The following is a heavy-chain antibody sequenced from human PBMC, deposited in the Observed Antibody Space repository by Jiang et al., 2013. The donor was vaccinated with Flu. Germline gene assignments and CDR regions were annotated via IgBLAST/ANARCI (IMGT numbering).Heavy chain of an antibody. CDR3: ARGKFVVVVAATYYYYYGMDV. CDR1: GGSFSGYY. V-gene: IGHV4-34*01. D-gene: IGHD2-15*01. CDR2: INHSGST. J-gene: IGHJ6*04. Sequence: LLKPSETLSLTCAVYGGSFSGYYWSWIRQTSGKGLEWIGEINHSGSTNYNPSLKSRVTISVDTSKNQFSLKLSSVTAADTAVYYCARGKFVVVVAATYYYYYGMDVWGKGTTVTVSS.